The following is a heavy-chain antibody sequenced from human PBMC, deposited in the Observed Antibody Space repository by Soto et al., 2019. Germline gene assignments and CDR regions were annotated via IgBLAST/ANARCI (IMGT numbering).Heavy chain of an antibody. CDR2: TYYSGST. CDR3: SRAYFGGDNCYPGGNWFDP. J-gene: IGHJ5*02. CDR1: GGSISSYY. Sequence: SETLSLTCTVSGGSISSYYWSWIRQPPGKGLEWIGYTYYSGSTNYNPSLKSRVTMSVDTSKNQFSLKLNSVTAADKAMYYCSRAYFGGDNCYPGGNWFDPWGQGTLVTVSS. V-gene: IGHV4-59*01. D-gene: IGHD2-21*01.